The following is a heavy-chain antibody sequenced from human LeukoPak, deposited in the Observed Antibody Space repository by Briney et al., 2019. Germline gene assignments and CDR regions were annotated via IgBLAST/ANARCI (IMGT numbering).Heavy chain of an antibody. J-gene: IGHJ4*02. CDR3: ARVDGSSAVDY. D-gene: IGHD3-22*01. CDR1: GGSISSGDYY. CDR2: IYYSGST. V-gene: IGHV4-30-4*01. Sequence: PSETLSLTCTVSGGSISSGDYYWSWVRQPPGKGLEWIGYIYYSGSTYYNPSLKSRVTISVDTSKNQFSLKLSSVTAADTAVYYCARVDGSSAVDYWGQGTLVTVSS.